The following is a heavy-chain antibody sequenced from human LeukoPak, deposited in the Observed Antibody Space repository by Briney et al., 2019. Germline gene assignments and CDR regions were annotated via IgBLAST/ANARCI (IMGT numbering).Heavy chain of an antibody. CDR2: LSGSSNT. Sequence: GGSLRLSCAASGFTFNNYAMSWVRQAPGKGLTWVSDLSGSSNTYYADSVRGRFTISRDNSKNTLYLQMNGLRAEDTAIYYCAKLTQYGVDSPFDYWGQGTLVTVSS. CDR3: AKLTQYGVDSPFDY. CDR1: GFTFNNYA. V-gene: IGHV3-23*01. D-gene: IGHD2-21*02. J-gene: IGHJ4*02.